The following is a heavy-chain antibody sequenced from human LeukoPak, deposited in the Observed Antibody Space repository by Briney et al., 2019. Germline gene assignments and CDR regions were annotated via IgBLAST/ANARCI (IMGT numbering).Heavy chain of an antibody. V-gene: IGHV4-61*02. CDR2: IYTSGST. Sequence: SQTLSLTCTVSGGSISSGSYYWSWIRQPAGKGLEWIGRIYTSGSTNYNPSLKSRVTISVDTSKNQFSLKLSSVTAADAAVYYCARMRLLYYFDYWGQGTLVTVSS. CDR3: ARMRLLYYFDY. CDR1: GGSISSGSYY. D-gene: IGHD2/OR15-2a*01. J-gene: IGHJ4*02.